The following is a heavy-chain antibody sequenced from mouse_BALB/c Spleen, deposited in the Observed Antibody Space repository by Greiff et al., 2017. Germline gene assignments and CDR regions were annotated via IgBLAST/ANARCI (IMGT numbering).Heavy chain of an antibody. D-gene: IGHD1-1*01. CDR2: ISYSGST. CDR1: GDSITSGY. V-gene: IGHV3-8*02. Sequence: EVKLLESGPSLVKPSQTLSLTCSVTGDSITSGYWNWIRKFPGNKLEYMGYISYSGSTYYNPSLKSRISITRDTSKNQYYLQLNSVTTEDTATYYCARYGLLGYAMDYWGQGTSVTVSS. J-gene: IGHJ4*01. CDR3: ARYGLLGYAMDY.